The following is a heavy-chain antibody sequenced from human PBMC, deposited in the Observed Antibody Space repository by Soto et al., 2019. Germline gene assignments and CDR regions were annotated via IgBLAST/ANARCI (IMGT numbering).Heavy chain of an antibody. D-gene: IGHD4-17*01. J-gene: IGHJ6*02. CDR1: GFTFSSYA. V-gene: IGHV3-30-3*01. CDR3: ARDRDGDIQGDYYDGMDV. CDR2: ISYDGSNK. Sequence: QVQLVESGGGVVQPGRSLRLSCAASGFTFSSYAMHWVRQAPGKGLEWVAVISYDGSNKYYADSVKGRFTISRDNSKNTLYLQMNSLRAEDTAVYYCARDRDGDIQGDYYDGMDVWGQGTTVTVSS.